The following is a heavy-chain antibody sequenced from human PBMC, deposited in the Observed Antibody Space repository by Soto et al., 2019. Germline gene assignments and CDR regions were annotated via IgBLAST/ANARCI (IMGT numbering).Heavy chain of an antibody. Sequence: SVKVSCKASGGTFSSYAISWVRQAPGQGLEWMGGIIPIFGTANYAQKFQGRVTITADESTSTAYMELSSLRSEDTAVYYCARDGGWYSSSPEYFDYWGQGTLVTGSS. CDR2: IIPIFGTA. CDR3: ARDGGWYSSSPEYFDY. V-gene: IGHV1-69*13. J-gene: IGHJ4*02. CDR1: GGTFSSYA. D-gene: IGHD6-6*01.